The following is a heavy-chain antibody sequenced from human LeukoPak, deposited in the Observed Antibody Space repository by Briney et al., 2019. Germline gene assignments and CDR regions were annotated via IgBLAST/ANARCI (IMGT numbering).Heavy chain of an antibody. CDR1: GFTFSNSG. D-gene: IGHD6-13*01. Sequence: GGSLRLSCAVSGFTFSNSGMNWVRQAPGKGLEWVSYISSSRSTTYYADPVKGRFTISRDNAKNSLYLQMNSLRAEDTAVYYCARDGVPSANSSSWYRIDYWGQGTLVTVSS. V-gene: IGHV3-48*01. CDR3: ARDGVPSANSSSWYRIDY. CDR2: ISSSRSTT. J-gene: IGHJ4*02.